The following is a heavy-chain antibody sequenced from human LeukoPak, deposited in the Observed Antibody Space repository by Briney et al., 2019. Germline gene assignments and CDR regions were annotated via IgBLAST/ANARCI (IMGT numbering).Heavy chain of an antibody. CDR1: GFTFDDYA. D-gene: IGHD3-22*01. CDR3: AKTYYYDSSGYYDAFDI. Sequence: GGSLRLSCAASGFTFDDYAMHWVRQAPGKGLEWVSLISGDGRRTYYADSVKGRFTIPRDNSKDSLYLQMNSLRTEDTALYYCAKTYYYDSSGYYDAFDIWGRGTVVTVSS. V-gene: IGHV3-43*02. J-gene: IGHJ3*02. CDR2: ISGDGRRT.